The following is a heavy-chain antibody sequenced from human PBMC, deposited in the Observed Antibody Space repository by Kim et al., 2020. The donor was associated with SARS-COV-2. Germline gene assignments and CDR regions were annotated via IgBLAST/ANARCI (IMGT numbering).Heavy chain of an antibody. D-gene: IGHD3-10*01. V-gene: IGHV3-49*04. J-gene: IGHJ4*02. Sequence: GGSLRLSCTASGFTFGDYAMSWVRQAPGKGLEWVGFIRSKAYGGTTEYAASVKGRFTISRDDSKSIAYLQMNSLKTEDTAVYYCTRGTGITPLWGQGTLVTVSS. CDR1: GFTFGDYA. CDR2: IRSKAYGGTT. CDR3: TRGTGITPL.